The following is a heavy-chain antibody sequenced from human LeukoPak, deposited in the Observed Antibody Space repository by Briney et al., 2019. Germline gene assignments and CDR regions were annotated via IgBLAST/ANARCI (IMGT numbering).Heavy chain of an antibody. CDR3: ARARYSSSAFDY. D-gene: IGHD6-6*01. Sequence: SETLSLTCTVSGGSTSSYYWSWIRQPPGKGLEWIRYIYYSGSTNYNPSLKSRVTISLETSKNRFSLILSSVTAADTAVYYCARARYSSSAFDYWGQGTLVTVSS. CDR2: IYYSGST. CDR1: GGSTSSYY. V-gene: IGHV4-59*01. J-gene: IGHJ4*02.